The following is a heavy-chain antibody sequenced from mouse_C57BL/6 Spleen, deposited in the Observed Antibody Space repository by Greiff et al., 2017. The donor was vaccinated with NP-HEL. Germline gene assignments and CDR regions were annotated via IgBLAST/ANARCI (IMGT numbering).Heavy chain of an antibody. CDR2: ISNGGGSS. Sequence: EVKLVESGGGLVQPGGSLKLSCAASGFTFSDYYMYWVRQTPEKRLEWVAYISNGGGSSYYPDTVKGRFTISRDNAKNTLYLQMSRLKSEDTAMYYCASGSSPYYYAMDYWGQGTSVTVSS. V-gene: IGHV5-12*01. CDR1: GFTFSDYY. D-gene: IGHD1-1*01. J-gene: IGHJ4*01. CDR3: ASGSSPYYYAMDY.